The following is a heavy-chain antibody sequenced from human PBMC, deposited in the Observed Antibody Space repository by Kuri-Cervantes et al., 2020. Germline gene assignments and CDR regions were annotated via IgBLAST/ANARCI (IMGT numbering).Heavy chain of an antibody. J-gene: IGHJ4*02. Sequence: CAASGFTFSSYAMSWVRQASGKGLEWVSAISGSGGSTYYADSVKGRFTISRDNSKNTLYLQMNSLGAEDTAVYYCAKDSSGYLLFDYWGQGTLVTVSS. CDR1: GFTFSSYA. CDR3: AKDSSGYLLFDY. V-gene: IGHV3-23*01. CDR2: ISGSGGST. D-gene: IGHD3-22*01.